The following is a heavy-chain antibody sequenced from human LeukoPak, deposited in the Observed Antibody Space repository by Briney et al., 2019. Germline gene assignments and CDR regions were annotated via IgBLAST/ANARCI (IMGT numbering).Heavy chain of an antibody. CDR2: IYTSGST. Sequence: KSSETLSLTCTVSGGSISSYYWSWIRQPAGKGLEWIGRIYTSGSTNYNPSLKSRVTMSVDTSKNQFSLKLSSVTAADTAVYYCARSYYDFWSGYFPVWGQGTLVTVSS. J-gene: IGHJ4*02. CDR3: ARSYYDFWSGYFPV. CDR1: GGSISSYY. D-gene: IGHD3-3*01. V-gene: IGHV4-4*07.